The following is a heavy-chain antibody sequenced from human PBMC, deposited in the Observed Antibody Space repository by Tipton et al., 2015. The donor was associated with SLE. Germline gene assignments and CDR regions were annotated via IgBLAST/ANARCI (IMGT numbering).Heavy chain of an antibody. V-gene: IGHV4-30-2*01. CDR3: AKSRYCSSPICPPDV. CDR2: VYHSGSA. CDR1: GFTFSNYY. Sequence: LRLSCAASGFTFSNYYMNWIRQPPGKGLEWIGYVYHSGSAYYNPSLKSRVTISVDRSRNQFSLILSSVTAADTAVYYCAKSRYCSSPICPPDVWGKGTTVTVSS. D-gene: IGHD2-2*01. J-gene: IGHJ6*04.